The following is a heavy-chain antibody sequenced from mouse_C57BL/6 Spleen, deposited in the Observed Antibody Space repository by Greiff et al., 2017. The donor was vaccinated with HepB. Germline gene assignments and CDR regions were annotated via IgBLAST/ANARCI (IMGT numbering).Heavy chain of an antibody. D-gene: IGHD4-1*01. V-gene: IGHV1-69*01. J-gene: IGHJ1*03. CDR1: GYTFTSYW. Sequence: QVQLQQPGAELVMPGASVKLSCKASGYTFTSYWMHWVKQRPGQGLEWIGEIDPSDSYTNYNQKFKGKSTLTVDKSSSTAYMQLSSLTSEDSAVYYCARKKTGTMYFDVWGTGTTVTVSS. CDR2: IDPSDSYT. CDR3: ARKKTGTMYFDV.